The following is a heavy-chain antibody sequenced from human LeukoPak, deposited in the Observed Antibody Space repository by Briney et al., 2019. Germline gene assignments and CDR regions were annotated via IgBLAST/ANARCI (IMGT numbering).Heavy chain of an antibody. J-gene: IGHJ4*02. CDR3: ARDRVDYYDSSGYSRYFDY. V-gene: IGHV4-59*01. CDR2: IYYSGST. D-gene: IGHD3-22*01. Sequence: PSETLSLTCAVYGGSFSGYYWSWIRQPPGKGLEWIGYIYYSGSTNYNPSLKSRVTISVDTSKNQFSLKLSSVTAADTAVYYCARDRVDYYDSSGYSRYFDYWGQGTLVTVSS. CDR1: GGSFSGYY.